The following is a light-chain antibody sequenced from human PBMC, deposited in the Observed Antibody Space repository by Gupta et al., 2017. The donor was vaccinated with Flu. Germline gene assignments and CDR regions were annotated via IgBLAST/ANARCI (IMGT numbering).Light chain of an antibody. Sequence: RATISSSGSNSNIGSHCLYWSPPAPVPPPGLLIYRNGSRPSVAPARFSGSKSATSASLAISWLRAEDEADYYCAGCDGSLIGRVFGGGTKLTVL. J-gene: IGLJ3*02. CDR2: RNG. CDR3: AGCDGSLIGRV. V-gene: IGLV1-47*01. CDR1: NSNIGSHC.